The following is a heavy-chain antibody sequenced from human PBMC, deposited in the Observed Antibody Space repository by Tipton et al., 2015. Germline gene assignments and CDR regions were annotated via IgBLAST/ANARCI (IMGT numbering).Heavy chain of an antibody. Sequence: TLSLTCTVSGGSISNSNYYWGWIRQPPGKGLEWIGSISHSGNTYYNPSLKSRVTISLDTSKNQFSLQLSSVTDADTAVYYCARGELGDFDSWGQGTLVTVSS. J-gene: IGHJ4*02. D-gene: IGHD6-6*01. CDR1: GGSISNSNYY. CDR2: ISHSGNT. CDR3: ARGELGDFDS. V-gene: IGHV4-39*07.